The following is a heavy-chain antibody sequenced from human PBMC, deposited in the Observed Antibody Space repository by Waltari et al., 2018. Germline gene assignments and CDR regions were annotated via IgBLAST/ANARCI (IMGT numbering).Heavy chain of an antibody. Sequence: QLQLQESGPGLVKPSETLSLTCTVSGGSISSSSYYWGWTRQPPGKGLEWIGSIYYSGSTYYNPSLKSRVTISVDTSKNQFSLKLSSVTAADTAVYYCASFDYGGNPNDYWGQGTLVTVSS. J-gene: IGHJ4*02. V-gene: IGHV4-39*01. D-gene: IGHD4-17*01. CDR1: GGSISSSSYY. CDR3: ASFDYGGNPNDY. CDR2: IYYSGST.